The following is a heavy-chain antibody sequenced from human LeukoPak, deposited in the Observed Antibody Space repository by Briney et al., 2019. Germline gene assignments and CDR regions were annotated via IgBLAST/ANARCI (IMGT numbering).Heavy chain of an antibody. CDR1: GGSISGYY. CDR2: IYYSGSA. CDR3: ARRPPWVYYFDY. V-gene: IGHV4-59*08. D-gene: IGHD3-16*01. Sequence: SETLSLTCTVSGGSISGYYWSWIRQSPGKGLEWVGYIYYSGSANYNPSLKSRVTISVHTSKNQFSLRLISATAADTAVYYCARRPPWVYYFDYWGQGALVTVCS. J-gene: IGHJ4*02.